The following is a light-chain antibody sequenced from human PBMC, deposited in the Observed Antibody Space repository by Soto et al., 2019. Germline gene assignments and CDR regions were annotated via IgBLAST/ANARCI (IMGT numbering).Light chain of an antibody. CDR1: QSVSSSY. J-gene: IGKJ1*01. CDR3: QQRSNWPSIT. V-gene: IGKV3D-20*02. CDR2: GAS. Sequence: EIVLTQSPGTLSLSPGERATLSCRASQSVSSSYLAWYQQKPGQAPRLLIYGASTRATGIPARFSGSGSGTDFTLSISSLEPEDSAVYYCQQRSNWPSITFGQGTKVDIK.